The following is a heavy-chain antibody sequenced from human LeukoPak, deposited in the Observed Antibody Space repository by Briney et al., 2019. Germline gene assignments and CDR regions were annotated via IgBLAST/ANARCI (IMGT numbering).Heavy chain of an antibody. V-gene: IGHV5-51*01. J-gene: IGHJ4*02. D-gene: IGHD6-13*01. CDR3: ASSSSSWYLFDY. CDR1: GYSFTNYW. Sequence: GESLKISCKGFGYSFTNYWIGWVRQMPGKALEGMGIIYSGDSDTRYSPSFQGHVTISADKSISTAYLHWSSLEASDTAMYYCASSSSSWYLFDYWGQGTLVTVSS. CDR2: IYSGDSDT.